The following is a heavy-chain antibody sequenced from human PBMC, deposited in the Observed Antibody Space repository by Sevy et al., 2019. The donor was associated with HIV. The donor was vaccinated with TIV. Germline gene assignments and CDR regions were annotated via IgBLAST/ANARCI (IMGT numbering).Heavy chain of an antibody. V-gene: IGHV3-23*01. CDR2: IRGSGGLT. CDR3: AKPNWNFRADWFDT. Sequence: GGSLRLSCKVTGLTSGAFAMSWVRQTPGKGLEWISSIRGSGGLTNYADSVKGRFTISRDKSKGTVDLEMNSLRGDDTAVYYCAKPNWNFRADWFDTWGQGTLVTVSS. CDR1: GLTSGAFA. D-gene: IGHD1-7*01. J-gene: IGHJ5*02.